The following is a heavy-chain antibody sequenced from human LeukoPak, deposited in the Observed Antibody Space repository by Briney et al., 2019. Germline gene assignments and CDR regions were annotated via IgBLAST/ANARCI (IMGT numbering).Heavy chain of an antibody. V-gene: IGHV3-13*01. D-gene: IGHD6-13*01. CDR3: ARVRRSSWPYFDY. Sequence: GGSLRLSCAASGFTFSSYDMHWVRQATGKGREWVSAIGTAGDTYYPGAVKGRFTISRENDKNSLYLQMNSLRAGDTAVYYCARVRRSSWPYFDYWGQGTLVTVSS. CDR1: GFTFSSYD. J-gene: IGHJ4*02. CDR2: IGTAGDT.